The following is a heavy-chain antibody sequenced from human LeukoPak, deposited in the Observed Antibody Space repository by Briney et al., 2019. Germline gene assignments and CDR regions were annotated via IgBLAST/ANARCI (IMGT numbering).Heavy chain of an antibody. CDR3: ARESVICSSTSCYIT. Sequence: PSETLSLTCSISGGSISSSNYYWGWIRQPLGKGLEWIGSIYFSGSTYYNVSLKSRVTISVDTSNNQFSLKLSSVTAADTAVYYCARESVICSSTSCYITWGQGTLVTVSS. CDR2: IYFSGST. D-gene: IGHD2-2*02. J-gene: IGHJ4*02. CDR1: GGSISSSNYY. V-gene: IGHV4-39*02.